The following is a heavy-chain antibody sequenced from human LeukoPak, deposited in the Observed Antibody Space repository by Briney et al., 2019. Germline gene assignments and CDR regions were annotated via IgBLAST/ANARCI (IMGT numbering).Heavy chain of an antibody. CDR3: ARDLTYCSGGSCHPSPIDF. CDR1: GFTFCSYW. Sequence: GGSLRLSCAASGFTFCSYWMHWVRQAPGKGLVWVSHINTDASSTNYAVSVKGRFTISRDNAKNTLYLQMNSLRAEDTAVYYCARDLTYCSGGSCHPSPIDFWGQGTLVTVSS. V-gene: IGHV3-74*01. J-gene: IGHJ4*02. CDR2: INTDASST. D-gene: IGHD2-15*01.